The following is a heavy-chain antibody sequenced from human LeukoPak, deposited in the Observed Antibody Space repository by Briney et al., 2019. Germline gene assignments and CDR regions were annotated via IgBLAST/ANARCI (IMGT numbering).Heavy chain of an antibody. Sequence: PSETLSLTCTVSGGSISSYYWSWLRQPAGKGLEWIGRIYTSGSTNYNPSLTSRVTMSVDTSKNQFSLKLSSVTAADTAVYYCARAHPGYCSGGSCTANWFDPWGQGTLVTVSS. J-gene: IGHJ5*02. CDR2: IYTSGST. CDR3: ARAHPGYCSGGSCTANWFDP. D-gene: IGHD2-15*01. V-gene: IGHV4-4*07. CDR1: GGSISSYY.